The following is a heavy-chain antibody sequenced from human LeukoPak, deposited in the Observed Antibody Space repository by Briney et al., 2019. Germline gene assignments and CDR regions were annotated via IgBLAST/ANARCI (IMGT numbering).Heavy chain of an antibody. D-gene: IGHD3-10*01. V-gene: IGHV4-39*07. Sequence: PSETLSLTCTVSGGSISSSSYYWGWIRQPPGKGLEWIGSIYYSGSTYYNPSLKSRVTISVDTSKNQFSLKLSSVTAADTAVYYCAREQEYYYGIRDDWGQGTLVTVSS. CDR1: GGSISSSSYY. CDR3: AREQEYYYGIRDD. J-gene: IGHJ4*02. CDR2: IYYSGST.